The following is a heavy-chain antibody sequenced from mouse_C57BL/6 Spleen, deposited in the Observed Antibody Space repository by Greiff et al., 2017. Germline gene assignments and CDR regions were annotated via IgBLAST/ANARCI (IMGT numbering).Heavy chain of an antibody. CDR2: IDPSDSYT. CDR3: ARYGSSYPYAMDY. V-gene: IGHV1-69*01. D-gene: IGHD1-1*01. Sequence: QVQLQQPGAELVMPGASVKLSCTASGYTFTSYWMHWVKQRPGQGLEWIGEIDPSDSYTNYNQKFKGKSTFTVDKSSSTDYMQLSSHTSEDSAVYYCARYGSSYPYAMDYWGQGTSVTVSS. J-gene: IGHJ4*01. CDR1: GYTFTSYW.